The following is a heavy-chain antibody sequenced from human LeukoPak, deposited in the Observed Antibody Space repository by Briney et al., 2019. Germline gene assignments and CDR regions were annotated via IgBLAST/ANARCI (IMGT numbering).Heavy chain of an antibody. J-gene: IGHJ4*02. V-gene: IGHV3-21*01. CDR2: ISSSSSYI. Sequence: RGSLRLSCAASGFTFSSYSMNWVRQAPGKGLEWVSSISSSSSYIYYADSVKGRFTISRDNAKNSLYLQMNSLRAEDTAVYYCARDTEMATILSPIQFDYWGQGTLVTVSS. CDR3: ARDTEMATILSPIQFDY. D-gene: IGHD5-24*01. CDR1: GFTFSSYS.